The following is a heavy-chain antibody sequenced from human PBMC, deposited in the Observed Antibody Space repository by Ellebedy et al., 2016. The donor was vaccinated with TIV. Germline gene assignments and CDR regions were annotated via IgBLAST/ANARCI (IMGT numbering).Heavy chain of an antibody. CDR2: IYQDGSNQ. J-gene: IGHJ5*01. CDR1: GFSFRSYW. CDR3: ARRGSYGDYAVHVNSWFDS. D-gene: IGHD4-17*01. V-gene: IGHV3-7*01. Sequence: GESLKISCVASGFSFRSYWMSWVRQAPGKGLEWVANIYQDGSNQYYVDSVKGRFTISRDNANKSLFLQMNSLRGEDTAVYYCARRGSYGDYAVHVNSWFDSWGQGTPVTVAP.